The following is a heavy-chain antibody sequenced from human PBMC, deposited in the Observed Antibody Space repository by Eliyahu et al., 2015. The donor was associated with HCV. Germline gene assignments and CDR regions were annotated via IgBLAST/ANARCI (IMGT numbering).Heavy chain of an antibody. J-gene: IGHJ4*02. CDR2: ISVGGDST. CDR1: GFTFSSYA. V-gene: IGHV3-23*01. CDR3: AKHLIRFLEWGPLDY. D-gene: IGHD3-3*01. Sequence: EVQLLESGGXLVQPGGSLRLSXXAXGFTFSSYAMXWVRQAPGKGLEWVSSISVGGDSTYNADSVKGRFTISRDNSKTTLFLQMNSLRAEDTAAYYCAKHLIRFLEWGPLDYWGQGTLVTVSS.